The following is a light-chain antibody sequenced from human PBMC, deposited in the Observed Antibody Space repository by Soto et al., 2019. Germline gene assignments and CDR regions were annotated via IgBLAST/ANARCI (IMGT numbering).Light chain of an antibody. Sequence: EIVLTQSPGTLSLSPGERATLSCRASQSISGTLAWYQQKPGQAPRLLIYGASTRATGIPDRFSGSGSATDFTLTISRLEPEDFALYYCQHYGRSPITFGQGTRLEIK. V-gene: IGKV3-20*01. CDR1: QSISGT. J-gene: IGKJ5*01. CDR2: GAS. CDR3: QHYGRSPIT.